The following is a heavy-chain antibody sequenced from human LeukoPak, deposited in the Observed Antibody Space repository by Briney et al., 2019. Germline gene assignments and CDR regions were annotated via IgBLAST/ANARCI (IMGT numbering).Heavy chain of an antibody. J-gene: IGHJ4*02. CDR1: GLTFSTSG. Sequence: PGGSLRLSCTASGLTFSTSGLNWVRPAPGEGLEWVASIGPTGSDRYHADSIKGRFTISRDNANNFLYLQMNSLRAEDTAVYYCATETNGRHYDYWGQGTLLTVSS. D-gene: IGHD1-14*01. CDR2: IGPTGSDR. CDR3: ATETNGRHYDY. V-gene: IGHV3-21*01.